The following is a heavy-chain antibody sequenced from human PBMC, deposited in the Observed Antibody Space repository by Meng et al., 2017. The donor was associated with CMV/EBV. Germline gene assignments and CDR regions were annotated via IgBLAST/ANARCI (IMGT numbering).Heavy chain of an antibody. J-gene: IGHJ6*02. CDR1: GGTFSSYA. Sequence: SVKVSCKASGGTFSSYAISWVRQAPGQGLEWMGGIIPILGIANYAQKFQGRVTITADKSTSTAYMELSRLRSDDTAVYYCARETGRSYYYGMDVWGQGTTVTVSS. V-gene: IGHV1-69*10. CDR3: ARETGRSYYYGMDV. CDR2: IIPILGIA. D-gene: IGHD2-15*01.